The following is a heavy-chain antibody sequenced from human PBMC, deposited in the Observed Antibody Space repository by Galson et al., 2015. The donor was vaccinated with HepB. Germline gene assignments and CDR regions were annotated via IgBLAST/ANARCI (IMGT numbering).Heavy chain of an antibody. Sequence: SVKVSCKASGYTFTGYYMHWVRQAPGQGLEWMGRINPNSGGTNYAQKFQGRVTMTRDTSISTAYMELSRLRSDDTAVYYCARGEREHIVVVTAIISWFDPWGQGTLVTVSS. CDR1: GYTFTGYY. D-gene: IGHD2-21*02. CDR3: ARGEREHIVVVTAIISWFDP. CDR2: INPNSGGT. J-gene: IGHJ5*02. V-gene: IGHV1-2*06.